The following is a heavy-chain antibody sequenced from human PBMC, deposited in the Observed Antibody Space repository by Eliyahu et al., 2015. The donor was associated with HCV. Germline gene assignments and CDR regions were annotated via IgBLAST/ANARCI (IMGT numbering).Heavy chain of an antibody. Sequence: QVQLQESGPGLVKPSETLSLXCXVSDXSIRXXXWGWIRQTPGKGLEWIGFIXYRGGTTYNPSLKSRLTISVDTSKKLLSLNLNSVTAADTAVYYCARHLRDRRMGAPTNYFGMDVWGQGTTVTVSS. J-gene: IGHJ6*02. CDR1: DXSIRXXX. V-gene: IGHV4-59*01. CDR3: ARHLRDRRMGAPTNYFGMDV. CDR2: IXYRGGT. D-gene: IGHD1-26*01.